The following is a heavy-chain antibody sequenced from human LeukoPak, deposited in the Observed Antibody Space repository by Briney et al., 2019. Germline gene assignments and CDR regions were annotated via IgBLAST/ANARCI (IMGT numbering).Heavy chain of an antibody. CDR1: GGTFSSYA. J-gene: IGHJ3*02. CDR2: IIPIFGTA. CDR3: ARDRRSGWLQTRWLAFDI. D-gene: IGHD5-24*01. V-gene: IGHV1-69*13. Sequence: SVKVSCKASGGTFSSYAISWVRQAPGQGLEWMGGIIPIFGTANYAQKFQGRVTITADESTSTAYMELSSLRSEDTAVYYCARDRRSGWLQTRWLAFDIWGQGTMVTVSS.